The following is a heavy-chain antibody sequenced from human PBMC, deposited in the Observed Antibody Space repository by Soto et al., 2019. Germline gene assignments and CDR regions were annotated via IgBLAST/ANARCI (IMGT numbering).Heavy chain of an antibody. CDR1: VFTFRNYV. CDR3: ARVGDYGDSPYYNYAMDV. Sequence: AWGFRRFAWAFSVFTFRNYVIHWVRQAPGKGLEWVGVISYDGSDLYYAQSVKGRFTISRDNSRDTVNLQMSGLRGEDTAVYYCARVGDYGDSPYYNYAMDVWGQGTTVTVSS. V-gene: IGHV3-30-3*01. J-gene: IGHJ6*01. D-gene: IGHD4-17*01. CDR2: ISYDGSDL.